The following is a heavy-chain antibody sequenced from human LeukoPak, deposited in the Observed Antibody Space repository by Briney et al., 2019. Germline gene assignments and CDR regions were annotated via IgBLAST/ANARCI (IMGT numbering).Heavy chain of an antibody. CDR1: GLTFSSYW. Sequence: GGSLRLSCAASGLTFSSYWMNWARQAPGRGLEWVASINHNGNVNYYVDSVKGRFTISRDNAKNSLYLQMSNLRAEDTAVYFCARGGGLDVWGQGATVTVSS. V-gene: IGHV3-7*03. D-gene: IGHD3-16*01. CDR2: INHNGNVN. J-gene: IGHJ6*02. CDR3: ARGGGLDV.